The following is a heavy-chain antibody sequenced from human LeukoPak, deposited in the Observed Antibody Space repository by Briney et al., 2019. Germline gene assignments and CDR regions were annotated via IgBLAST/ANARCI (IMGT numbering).Heavy chain of an antibody. J-gene: IGHJ6*02. CDR2: ISSSGSTI. D-gene: IGHD6-13*01. CDR3: ARDSIAAAGTYYYYGMDV. CDR1: GFTFSDYY. Sequence: GGSLRLSCAASGFTFSDYYMSWIRQAPGKGLEWVSYISSSGSTIYYADSVKGRFTISRDNAKNSLYLQMNSLRAEDTAVYYCARDSIAAAGTYYYYGMDVRGQGTTVTVSS. V-gene: IGHV3-11*01.